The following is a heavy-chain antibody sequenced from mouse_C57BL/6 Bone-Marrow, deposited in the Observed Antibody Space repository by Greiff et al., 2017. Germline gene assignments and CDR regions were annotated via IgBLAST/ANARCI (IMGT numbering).Heavy chain of an antibody. CDR2: IYPSDSET. CDR3: ARGATTVEYYFDY. Sequence: QVQLKQPGAELVRPGSSVKLSCKASGYTFTSYWMDWVKQRPGQGLEWIGNIYPSDSETHYNQKFKDKATLTVDKSSSTAYMQLSSLTSEDSAVYYCARGATTVEYYFDYWGQGTTLTVSS. J-gene: IGHJ2*01. CDR1: GYTFTSYW. V-gene: IGHV1-61*01. D-gene: IGHD1-1*01.